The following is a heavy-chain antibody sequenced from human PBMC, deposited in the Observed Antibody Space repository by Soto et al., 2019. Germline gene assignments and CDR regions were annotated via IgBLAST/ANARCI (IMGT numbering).Heavy chain of an antibody. CDR2: MYHSGST. J-gene: IGHJ5*02. V-gene: IGHV4-38-2*02. Sequence: PSETLSLTCTVSGYSISSGYYWGWVRQPPGKGLEWIGSMYHSGSTYYNPSLKSRVTLSVDTSKNQFSLKLSSVTAADTAVYYCARDAVTAIRGVNSWFDAWGQGTLVTVSS. CDR1: GYSISSGYY. D-gene: IGHD3-10*01. CDR3: ARDAVTAIRGVNSWFDA.